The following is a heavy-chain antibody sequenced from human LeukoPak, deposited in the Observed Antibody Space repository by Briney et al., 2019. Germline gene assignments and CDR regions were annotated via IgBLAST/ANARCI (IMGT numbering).Heavy chain of an antibody. CDR3: ARPIFGVVNWFDP. D-gene: IGHD3-3*01. J-gene: IGHJ5*02. CDR2: INPNSGGT. V-gene: IGHV1-2*05. Sequence: ASVKVSCKASGYAFTGYYMHWVRQAPGQGLEWMGRINPNSGGTNYAQKFQGGVTMTRDTSISTAYMELSRLRSDDTVVYYCARPIFGVVNWFDPWGQGTLVTVSS. CDR1: GYAFTGYY.